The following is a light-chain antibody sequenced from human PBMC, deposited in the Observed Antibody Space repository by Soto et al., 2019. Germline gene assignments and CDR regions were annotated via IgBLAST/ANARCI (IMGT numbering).Light chain of an antibody. Sequence: DIELNQSPSTLSSSIGDTVTVSCRASQGIINRSAWYQQNPEKAPKLLIFHASSVESGAPSMFSGSGSGTEFTLTISSLHSDDFASYYCQQYSAYPTFGQGTKVGIK. CDR2: HAS. J-gene: IGKJ1*01. CDR3: QQYSAYPT. CDR1: QGIINR. V-gene: IGKV1-5*01.